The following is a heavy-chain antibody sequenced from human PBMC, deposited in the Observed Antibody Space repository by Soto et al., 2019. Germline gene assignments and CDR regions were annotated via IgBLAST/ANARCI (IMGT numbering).Heavy chain of an antibody. CDR2: IIPIFGTA. CDR1: GGTFSSYA. Sequence: ASVKVSCKASGGTFSSYAISWVRQAPGQGLEWMGGIIPIFGTANYAQKFQGRVTITADESTSTAYMELSSLRSEDTAVYYCARNYYGSGSYSLVDVWGQGTTVTVSS. J-gene: IGHJ6*02. CDR3: ARNYYGSGSYSLVDV. D-gene: IGHD3-10*01. V-gene: IGHV1-69*13.